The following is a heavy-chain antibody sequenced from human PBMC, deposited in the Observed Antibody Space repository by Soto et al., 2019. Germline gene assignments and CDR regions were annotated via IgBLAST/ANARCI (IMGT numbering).Heavy chain of an antibody. Sequence: EVQLLESGGGLVQPGGSLRLSCAASGFSFGSYAMTWVRQAPGKGLEWVSSIGGYGHTTHYAEFVQGRFIISRDDSEKTMDLQMTSLRVEDTAVYYCVKGGPTVIYFDHWGQGRLVSVSS. D-gene: IGHD4-17*01. CDR3: VKGGPTVIYFDH. CDR1: GFSFGSYA. J-gene: IGHJ4*02. V-gene: IGHV3-23*01. CDR2: IGGYGHTT.